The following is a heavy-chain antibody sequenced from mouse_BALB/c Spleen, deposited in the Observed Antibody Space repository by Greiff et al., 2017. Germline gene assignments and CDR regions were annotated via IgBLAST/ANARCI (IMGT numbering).Heavy chain of an antibody. CDR2: INPSTGYT. V-gene: IGHV1-7*01. CDR1: GYTFTSYW. J-gene: IGHJ3*01. CDR3: ARLDGNYFFAY. Sequence: QVQLRQPGAELAKPGASVKMSCKASGYTFTSYWMHWVKQRPGQGLEWIGYINPSTGYTEYNQKFKDKATLTADKSSSTAYMQLSSLTSEDSAVYYCARLDGNYFFAYWGQGTLVTVSA. D-gene: IGHD2-1*01.